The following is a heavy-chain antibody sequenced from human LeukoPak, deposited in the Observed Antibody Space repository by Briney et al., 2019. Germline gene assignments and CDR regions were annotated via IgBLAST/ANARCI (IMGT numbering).Heavy chain of an antibody. CDR3: ARQYYYDSTGYYSFDY. CDR2: VYYSGTT. J-gene: IGHJ4*02. Sequence: SEALSLTCTVSGGSISSSNYYWGWIRQPPGKGLEWIGSVYYSGTTYYSPSLKSRVTISVDTSKNQFSLRLTSVTAADTAVYSCARQYYYDSTGYYSFDYWGQGTLVTVSS. CDR1: GGSISSSNYY. V-gene: IGHV4-39*01. D-gene: IGHD3-22*01.